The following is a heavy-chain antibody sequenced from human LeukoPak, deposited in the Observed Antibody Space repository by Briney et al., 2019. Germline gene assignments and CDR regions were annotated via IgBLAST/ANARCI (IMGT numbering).Heavy chain of an antibody. CDR2: ISGRGDNT. CDR3: AKSDDYNDRYYFVS. J-gene: IGHJ4*02. D-gene: IGHD5-24*01. Sequence: GGSLRLSCAASGFTVSSNYMTWVRQAPGKGLEWVSGISGRGDNTDYADSVKGRFTISRDNSKNTLYLQMNSLRAEDTAAYYCAKSDDYNDRYYFVSWGQGTLVTVSS. CDR1: GFTVSSNY. V-gene: IGHV3-23*01.